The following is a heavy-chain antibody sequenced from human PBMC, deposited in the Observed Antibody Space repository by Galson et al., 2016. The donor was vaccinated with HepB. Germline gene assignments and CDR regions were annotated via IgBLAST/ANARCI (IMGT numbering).Heavy chain of an antibody. CDR3: AKGAGGYYDY. D-gene: IGHD4/OR15-4a*01. V-gene: IGHV1-3*01. Sequence: SVKVSCKASGYTFDSYFLHWLRQAPGQRPEWMGWITSGSGDTIYSQNFQGGLSITRDTSATTAYMELSGLRSEDTAIYFCAKGAGGYYDYWGQGTLVTVSS. J-gene: IGHJ4*02. CDR2: ITSGSGDT. CDR1: GYTFDSYF.